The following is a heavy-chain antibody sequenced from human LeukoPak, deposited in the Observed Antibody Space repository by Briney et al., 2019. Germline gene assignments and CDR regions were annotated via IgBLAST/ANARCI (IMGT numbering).Heavy chain of an antibody. V-gene: IGHV1-18*01. J-gene: IGHJ4*02. Sequence: ASVKVSCKASGYTFTSYGISWVRQAPGQGLEWMGWISAYNGNTNYAQKLQGRVTMTTDTSTSTAYMELRSLRSDDTAVYYCARGRGYYDILTGYYSPFDYWGQGTLVTVPS. D-gene: IGHD3-9*01. CDR2: ISAYNGNT. CDR3: ARGRGYYDILTGYYSPFDY. CDR1: GYTFTSYG.